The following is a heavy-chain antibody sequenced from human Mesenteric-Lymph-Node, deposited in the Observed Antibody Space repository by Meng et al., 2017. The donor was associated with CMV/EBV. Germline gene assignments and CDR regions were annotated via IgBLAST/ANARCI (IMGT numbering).Heavy chain of an antibody. J-gene: IGHJ6*02. CDR3: ARDLPLGYDFWSGYYRGRTYYYGMDV. CDR2: INPNSDGT. D-gene: IGHD3-3*01. Sequence: ASVKVSCKASGYTFTGYYMHWVRQAPGQGLEWMGWINPNSDGTNYAQKFQGRVTMTRDTSISTAYMELSRLRSDDTAVYYCARDLPLGYDFWSGYYRGRTYYYGMDVWGQGTTVTVSS. V-gene: IGHV1-2*02. CDR1: GYTFTGYY.